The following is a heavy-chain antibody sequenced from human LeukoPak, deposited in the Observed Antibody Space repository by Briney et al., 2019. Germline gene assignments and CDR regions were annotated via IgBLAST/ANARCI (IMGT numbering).Heavy chain of an antibody. Sequence: SETLSLTCVVYGGSFSGYYWSWIRQPPGKGLEWIGEINHSGSTNYSPSLKSRVTISVDTSKNQFSLKLSSVTAADTAVYYCARRDPPLGWNDGDAFDIWGQGTMVTVSS. CDR3: ARRDPPLGWNDGDAFDI. CDR2: INHSGST. D-gene: IGHD1-1*01. CDR1: GGSFSGYY. J-gene: IGHJ3*02. V-gene: IGHV4-34*01.